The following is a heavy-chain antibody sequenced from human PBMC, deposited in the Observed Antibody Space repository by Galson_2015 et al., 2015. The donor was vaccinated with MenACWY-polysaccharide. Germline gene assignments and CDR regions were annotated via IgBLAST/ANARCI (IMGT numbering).Heavy chain of an antibody. V-gene: IGHV3-23*01. Sequence: SLRLSCAASGFTFSSYAMTWVRQAPGKGLEWVSSISPNGDATDYAGSVTGRFFISRDKSLNTLYLQMNSLRAEDTAVYYCVIVGTGGRVYRGQGILVTVPS. CDR3: VIVGTGGRVY. D-gene: IGHD1/OR15-1a*01. CDR1: GFTFSSYA. CDR2: ISPNGDAT. J-gene: IGHJ4*02.